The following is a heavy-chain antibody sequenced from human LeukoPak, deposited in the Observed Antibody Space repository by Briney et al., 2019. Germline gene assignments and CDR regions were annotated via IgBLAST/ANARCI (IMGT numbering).Heavy chain of an antibody. Sequence: SETLSLTCTVSGASNSSGSYYWNWIRQPAGKGLEWIGRMYTSGSTNYNPSLKSRATISLDTSKNQFSLKLTSVTAADTAVYYCARGLEWGDGFDIWGQGTMVTVSP. CDR1: GASNSSGSYY. CDR3: ARGLEWGDGFDI. D-gene: IGHD1-1*01. V-gene: IGHV4-61*02. CDR2: MYTSGST. J-gene: IGHJ3*02.